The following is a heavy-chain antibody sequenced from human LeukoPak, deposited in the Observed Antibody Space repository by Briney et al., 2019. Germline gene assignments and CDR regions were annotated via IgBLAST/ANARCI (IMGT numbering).Heavy chain of an antibody. J-gene: IGHJ6*02. CDR3: ARYRITMVRGVLYYYGMDV. D-gene: IGHD3-10*01. CDR1: GDSISSGNY. CDR2: IFHTGST. Sequence: SETLSLTCTVSGDSISSGNYWGWIRQPPGKGLEWIGSIFHTGSTYFNLSLKSRVTISVDTSKNQFSLKLSSVTAADTAVYYCARYRITMVRGVLYYYGMDVWGQGTTVTVSS. V-gene: IGHV4-38-2*02.